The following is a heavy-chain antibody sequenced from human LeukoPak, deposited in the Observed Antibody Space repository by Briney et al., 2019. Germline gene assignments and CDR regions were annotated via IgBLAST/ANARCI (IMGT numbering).Heavy chain of an antibody. Sequence: SETLSLTCTVSGGSISSSSYYWGWIRQPPGKGLEWIGSIYYSGSTYYNPSLKSRVTISVDTSKNQSSLKLSSVTAADTAVYYCARDPVGARPIDYWGQGTLVTVSS. CDR1: GGSISSSSYY. J-gene: IGHJ4*02. CDR3: ARDPVGARPIDY. CDR2: IYYSGST. D-gene: IGHD1-26*01. V-gene: IGHV4-39*07.